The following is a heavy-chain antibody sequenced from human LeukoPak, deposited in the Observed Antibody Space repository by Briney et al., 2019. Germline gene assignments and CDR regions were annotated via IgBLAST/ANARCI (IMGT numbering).Heavy chain of an antibody. D-gene: IGHD5-18*01. CDR2: IKQDGSEK. CDR3: AREGYSYGWD. V-gene: IGHV3-7*01. CDR1: GIILSSYW. Sequence: PGGSLRLSCAASGIILSSYWMSWVRQAPGKGLEWVANIKQDGSEKWYVDSVKGRFTISRDNAKNSLYLQMNSLRVEDTAVYYCAREGYSYGWDWGQGTLVTVSS. J-gene: IGHJ4*02.